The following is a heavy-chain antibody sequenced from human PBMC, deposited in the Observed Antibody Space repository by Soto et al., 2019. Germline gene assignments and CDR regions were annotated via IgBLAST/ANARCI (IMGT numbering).Heavy chain of an antibody. J-gene: IGHJ3*02. Sequence: PGGSLRLSCAASGFTFSSYGMHWVRQAPGKGLEWVAVISYDGSNKYYADSVKGRFTISRDNSKNTLYLQMNSLRAEDTAVYYCAKDFAYCGGDCYSQDHAFDIWGQGTMVT. CDR2: ISYDGSNK. V-gene: IGHV3-30*18. CDR3: AKDFAYCGGDCYSQDHAFDI. CDR1: GFTFSSYG. D-gene: IGHD2-21*02.